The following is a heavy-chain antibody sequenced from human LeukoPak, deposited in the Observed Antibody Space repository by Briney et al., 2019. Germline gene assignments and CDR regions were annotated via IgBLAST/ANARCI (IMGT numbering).Heavy chain of an antibody. V-gene: IGHV1-69*05. CDR1: GGTFSSYA. CDR2: IIPISGTA. Sequence: SVKVSCKASGGTFSSYAISWVRQAPGQGLEWMGRIIPISGTANYAQEFQGRVTITTDESTSTAYMELSSLRSEDTAVYYCARDRPTYYYDSSGSANAFDIWGQGTMVTVSS. J-gene: IGHJ3*02. D-gene: IGHD3-22*01. CDR3: ARDRPTYYYDSSGSANAFDI.